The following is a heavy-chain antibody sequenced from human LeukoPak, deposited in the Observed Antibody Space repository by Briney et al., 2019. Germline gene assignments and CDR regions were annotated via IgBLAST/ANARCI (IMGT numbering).Heavy chain of an antibody. CDR2: IRSKTFGGTT. CDR1: GFTFSSHS. Sequence: PGGSLRLTCAGSGFTFSSHSMNWFRQAPGKGLEWVAFIRSKTFGGTTEYAASVKGRFTISRDDSKSIAYLQMNSLKIEDTAVYYCTRYSGRTDYWGQGTLVSVSS. J-gene: IGHJ4*02. D-gene: IGHD5-18*01. CDR3: TRYSGRTDY. V-gene: IGHV3-49*03.